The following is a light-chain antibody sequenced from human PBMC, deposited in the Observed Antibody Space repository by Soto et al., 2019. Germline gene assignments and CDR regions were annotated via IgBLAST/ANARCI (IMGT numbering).Light chain of an antibody. V-gene: IGKV3-20*01. J-gene: IGKJ2*01. CDR1: ENVSNNY. CDR2: GSS. Sequence: EVVLTQSPGTLSLSPGERATLSCRASENVSNNYLAWYQQKPGQAPRLLIFGSSDRAAGIPDRFCGSGSGTDVTLTISRLEPEDFAVYYYQQYGSSPPYTFGQGTKLEIK. CDR3: QQYGSSPPYT.